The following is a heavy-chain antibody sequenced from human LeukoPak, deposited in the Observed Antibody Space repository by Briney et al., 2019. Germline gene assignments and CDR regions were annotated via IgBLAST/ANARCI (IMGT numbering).Heavy chain of an antibody. CDR2: INPSGGTT. Sequence: VKVSCKASGYTFTGYYMHWVRQAPGQGLEWMGIINPSGGTTSYAQKFQGRVTLTRDTSTSTVYMEMRSLRSEDTAVYYCARDLFRAAGSYYYGMDVWGQGTTVTVSS. V-gene: IGHV1-46*01. CDR1: GYTFTGYY. J-gene: IGHJ6*02. D-gene: IGHD2-21*01. CDR3: ARDLFRAAGSYYYGMDV.